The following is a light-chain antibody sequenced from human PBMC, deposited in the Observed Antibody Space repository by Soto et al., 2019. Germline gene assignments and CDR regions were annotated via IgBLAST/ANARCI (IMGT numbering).Light chain of an antibody. Sequence: DIQMTQSPSSLSASVGDRVTITCRASQSICSYLNWYQQKPGKAPKLLIYAASILQSGVPSRFSGSGSGTDFTLTISSLQPEDFATYYCQQSYSTPPWTFGQGTKVEIK. CDR1: QSICSY. J-gene: IGKJ1*01. CDR2: AAS. V-gene: IGKV1-39*01. CDR3: QQSYSTPPWT.